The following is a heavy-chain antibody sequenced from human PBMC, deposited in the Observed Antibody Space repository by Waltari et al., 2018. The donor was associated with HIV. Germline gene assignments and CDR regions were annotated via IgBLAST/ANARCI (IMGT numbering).Heavy chain of an antibody. Sequence: EVQLVESGGGLVQPGGSLRLSCVAYGFPGSSHYMSWVRKAPGKGLEWCSFLYSGGSTYYADSGKGRFTISRDDSKNTLYLQMNSLRPEDTAVYYCAREVGFQHWGQGTLVTVSS. D-gene: IGHD1-26*01. J-gene: IGHJ1*01. CDR1: GFPGSSHY. CDR3: AREVGFQH. V-gene: IGHV3-66*02. CDR2: LYSGGST.